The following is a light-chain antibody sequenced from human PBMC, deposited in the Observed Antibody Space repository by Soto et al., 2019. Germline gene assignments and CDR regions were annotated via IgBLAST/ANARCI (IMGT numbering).Light chain of an antibody. CDR2: DAS. Sequence: EIVLTQSPATLSLSPGERASLSCRASQSVSSYLAWYQHKPGQAPRLLIYDASNRATGIPARFSGSGSGTDFTLTISSLEPEDFAVYYCQQRSNWPHTFGPGTKLEIK. V-gene: IGKV3-11*01. J-gene: IGKJ2*01. CDR3: QQRSNWPHT. CDR1: QSVSSY.